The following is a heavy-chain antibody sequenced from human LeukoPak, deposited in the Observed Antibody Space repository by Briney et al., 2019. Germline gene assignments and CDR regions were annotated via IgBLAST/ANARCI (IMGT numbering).Heavy chain of an antibody. Sequence: SETLSLTCAVYGGSFSGYYWSWIRQPPGQGLEWIGEINHSGSTNYNPSLKSRVTISVDTSKNQFSLKLSSVTAAHTAVYYCARSLLRSGYYLNWLDPWGQGTLVTVSS. CDR2: INHSGST. V-gene: IGHV4-34*01. J-gene: IGHJ5*02. CDR1: GGSFSGYY. CDR3: ARSLLRSGYYLNWLDP. D-gene: IGHD3-22*01.